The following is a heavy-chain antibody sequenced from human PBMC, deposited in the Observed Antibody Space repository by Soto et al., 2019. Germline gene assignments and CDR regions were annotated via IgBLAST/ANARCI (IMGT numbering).Heavy chain of an antibody. CDR1: GYSFTSYW. D-gene: IGHD6-19*01. CDR2: IYPGDSDT. CDR3: ARQMSARYSSGARSWDY. V-gene: IGHV5-51*01. Sequence: GESLKISCKGSGYSFTSYWIGWVRQMPGKGLEWMGIIYPGDSDTRYSPSFQGQVTISADKSISTAYLQWSSLKASDTAMYYCARQMSARYSSGARSWDYWGQGTLVTVSS. J-gene: IGHJ4*02.